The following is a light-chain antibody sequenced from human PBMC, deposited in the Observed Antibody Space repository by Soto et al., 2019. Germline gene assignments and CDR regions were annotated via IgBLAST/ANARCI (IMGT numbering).Light chain of an antibody. CDR1: SSDVGDYNY. Sequence: QSVLTQPASVSGSPGQSITISCTGTSSDVGDYNYVSWYQQHPGKAPKVMIYDVSNRPSGVSNRFSGSKSGNTASLTISGLQAEDEADYYCSSYTSSSTLVFGTGTKPTVL. V-gene: IGLV2-14*01. CDR3: SSYTSSSTLV. CDR2: DVS. J-gene: IGLJ1*01.